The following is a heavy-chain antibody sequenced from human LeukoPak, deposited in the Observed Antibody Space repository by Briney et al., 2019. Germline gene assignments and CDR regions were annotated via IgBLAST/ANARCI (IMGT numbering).Heavy chain of an antibody. D-gene: IGHD3-10*01. V-gene: IGHV4-39*01. CDR1: GGSISSNNYY. J-gene: IGHJ4*02. CDR3: ARTRYYYNSRSYGAPYYFDY. Sequence: SETLSLTCTVSGGSISSNNYYWGWVRQPPGKGLKWIGSIYYSGSTYYNPSLKSRVTISVDTSKNQFSLKLSSVTAADTAVYYCARTRYYYNSRSYGAPYYFDYWGQGTLVTVSS. CDR2: IYYSGST.